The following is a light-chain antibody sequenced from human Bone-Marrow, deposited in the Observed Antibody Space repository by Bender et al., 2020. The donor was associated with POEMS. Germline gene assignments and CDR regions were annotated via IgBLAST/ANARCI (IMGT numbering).Light chain of an antibody. V-gene: IGLV2-14*02. CDR2: EGT. J-gene: IGLJ1*01. CDR3: GSYTSTSTYV. CDR1: SSDVGSFNL. Sequence: QSALTQPASVSGSPGQSITISCTGTSSDVGSFNLVSWYQQHPGKAPKLMIYEGTERPSGVSNRFSGSKSGNTASLTISGLQADDEADYYCGSYTSTSTYVFGTGTKVTVL.